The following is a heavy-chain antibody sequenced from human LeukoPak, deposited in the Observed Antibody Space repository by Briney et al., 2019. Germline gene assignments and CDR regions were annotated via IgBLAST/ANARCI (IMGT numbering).Heavy chain of an antibody. D-gene: IGHD3-22*01. CDR1: GYTFTGYY. J-gene: IGHJ4*02. CDR2: INPNSGGT. V-gene: IGHV1-2*04. CDR3: ARVRGYYASSDYSDY. Sequence: ASVKVSCKASGYTFTGYYMHWVRQAPGQGLEWMGWINPNSGGTNYAQKFQGWVTMTRDTSTTTAYMELRSLTSDDTAVYYCARVRGYYASSDYSDYWGQGTLVTVSS.